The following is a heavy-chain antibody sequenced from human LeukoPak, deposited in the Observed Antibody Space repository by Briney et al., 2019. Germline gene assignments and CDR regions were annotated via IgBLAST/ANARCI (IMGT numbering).Heavy chain of an antibody. CDR3: AREAWNDFYFDY. J-gene: IGHJ4*02. D-gene: IGHD1-1*01. CDR2: ISYDGSNK. Sequence: SGGSLRLSCAASGVTFSSYGMHWVRQAPGKGLEWVAVISYDGSNKYYADSVKGRFAIPRENSKNTLYRQLSSLRCEVTSVYYCAREAWNDFYFDYCGQGTLVTVSS. V-gene: IGHV3-30*03. CDR1: GVTFSSYG.